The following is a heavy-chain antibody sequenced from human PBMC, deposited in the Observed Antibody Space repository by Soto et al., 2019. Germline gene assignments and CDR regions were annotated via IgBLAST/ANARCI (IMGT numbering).Heavy chain of an antibody. CDR2: ISYIGST. CDR1: GGSISGFS. Sequence: QLQLQESGPRLVKPSETLSLTCTVSGGSISGFSWSWVRQSPGKALEWIGHISYIGSTNYNPSLKSRVTISVDTSKNQFSLKLSSVTAADTAVYYCTRVAHFGIKQWLTYWGQGTLVTVSS. V-gene: IGHV4-59*01. D-gene: IGHD6-19*01. J-gene: IGHJ4*02. CDR3: TRVAHFGIKQWLTY.